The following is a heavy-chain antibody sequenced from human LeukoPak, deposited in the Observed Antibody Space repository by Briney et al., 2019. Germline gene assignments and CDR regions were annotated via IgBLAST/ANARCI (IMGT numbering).Heavy chain of an antibody. J-gene: IGHJ4*02. V-gene: IGHV4-30-2*01. CDR1: GGSISSGGYS. D-gene: IGHD5-12*01. CDR3: ARGGYSGYELFDY. Sequence: TSQTLSLTCAVSGGSISSGGYSWSWIRQPPGKGLEWIGYIYHSGSTYYNPSLKSRVTISVDRPKNQFSLKLSSVTAADTAVYYCARGGYSGYELFDYWGQGTLVTVSS. CDR2: IYHSGST.